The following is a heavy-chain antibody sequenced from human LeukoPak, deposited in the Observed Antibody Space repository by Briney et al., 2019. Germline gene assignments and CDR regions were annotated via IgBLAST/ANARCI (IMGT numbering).Heavy chain of an antibody. V-gene: IGHV3-74*01. J-gene: IGHJ4*02. CDR1: GFTFSSYW. Sequence: PGGSLRLSCAASGFTFSSYWMHWVRQGPGKGLVWVSRINSDGRSASYADSVKGRFTISRDNAKNTLYLQMNSLRAEDTAVYYCARDLRTPSDTKIAIDYWGQGTLVTVSS. D-gene: IGHD4-23*01. CDR3: ARDLRTPSDTKIAIDY. CDR2: INSDGRSA.